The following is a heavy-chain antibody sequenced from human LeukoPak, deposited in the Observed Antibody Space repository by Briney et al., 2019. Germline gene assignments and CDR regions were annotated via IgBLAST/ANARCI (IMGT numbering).Heavy chain of an antibody. Sequence: PSETLSLTCAVYGGSFSAYYWSWIRQPPGKGLEWIGEINHSGNTKYNPSLKSRVTISLDTSKNQFSLKLSSVTAADTAVYYCARARLMDGYFVDYWGQGTLVTVSS. V-gene: IGHV4-34*01. CDR3: ARARLMDGYFVDY. CDR1: GGSFSAYY. D-gene: IGHD5-24*01. CDR2: INHSGNT. J-gene: IGHJ4*02.